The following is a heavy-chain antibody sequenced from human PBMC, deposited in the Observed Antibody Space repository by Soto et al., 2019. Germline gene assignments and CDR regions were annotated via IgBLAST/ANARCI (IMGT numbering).Heavy chain of an antibody. CDR1: GLTFSDYY. CDR3: VIVGRTS. V-gene: IGHV3-72*01. D-gene: IGHD3-3*01. CDR2: SKNKANGYTM. Sequence: EVQVVESGGGLVQPGGSLRLSCAVSGLTFSDYYFDWVHQSPGKGLEWVGRSKNKANGYTMEYAASVKGRFTISRDDSKNSVFLQMSSLRTEDTAVYYCVIVGRTSWGHGTTVTVPS. J-gene: IGHJ3*01.